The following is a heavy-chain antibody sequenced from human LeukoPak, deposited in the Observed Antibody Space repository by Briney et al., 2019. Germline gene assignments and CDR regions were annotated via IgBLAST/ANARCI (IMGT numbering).Heavy chain of an antibody. V-gene: IGHV3-23*01. CDR2: ISGSGGGT. CDR1: GFTFSTFA. J-gene: IGHJ5*02. Sequence: GGSLRLSCAASGFTFSTFAMSWVRQAPGKGLEWVSAISGSGGGTYYADSVKGRLTISRDNSKNKLYLQMSSLRAEDTAVYYCAKAFSAYENWPPNWFDPWGQGTLVTVSS. D-gene: IGHD5-12*01. CDR3: AKAFSAYENWPPNWFDP.